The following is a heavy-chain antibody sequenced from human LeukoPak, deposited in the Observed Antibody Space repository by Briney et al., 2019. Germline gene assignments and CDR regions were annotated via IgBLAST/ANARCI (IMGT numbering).Heavy chain of an antibody. CDR2: IYNSGTT. Sequence: SETLSLTCTVSGGSISSSSYYWGWIRQPPGKGLEWIGSIYNSGTTYHNPSLKSRVTISGDTSKNQFSLKLSSVTAADTAVYYCARRGLSQTFDYWGQGTLVTVSS. J-gene: IGHJ4*02. CDR3: ARRGLSQTFDY. D-gene: IGHD3-16*02. CDR1: GGSISSSSYY. V-gene: IGHV4-39*01.